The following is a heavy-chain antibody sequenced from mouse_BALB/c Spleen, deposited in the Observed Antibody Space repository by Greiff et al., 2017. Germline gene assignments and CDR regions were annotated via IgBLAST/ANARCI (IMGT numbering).Heavy chain of an antibody. V-gene: IGHV1-26*01. CDR1: GYSFTGYY. D-gene: IGHD1-1*01. CDR3: ARSDYGSSYWDFDV. Sequence: EVQLQQSGPELVKPGASVKISCKASGYSFTGYYMHWVKQSHVKSLEWIGRINPYNGATSYNQNFKDKASLTVDKSSSTAYMELHSLTSEDSAVYFCARSDYGSSYWDFDVWGAGTTVTVSS. J-gene: IGHJ1*01. CDR2: INPYNGAT.